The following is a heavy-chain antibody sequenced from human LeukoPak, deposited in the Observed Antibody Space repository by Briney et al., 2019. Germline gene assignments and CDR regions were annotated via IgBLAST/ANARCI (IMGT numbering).Heavy chain of an antibody. CDR3: ANPSPQLHSGYGPLFDY. CDR1: GGSISSSSYY. Sequence: ASETLSLTCTVSGGSISSSSYYWGWIRQPPGKGLEWIGSIYYSGSTYYNPSLKSRVTISVDTSKNQFSLKLSSVTAADTAVYYCANPSPQLHSGYGPLFDYWGQGTLVTVSS. D-gene: IGHD5-12*01. V-gene: IGHV4-39*01. J-gene: IGHJ4*02. CDR2: IYYSGST.